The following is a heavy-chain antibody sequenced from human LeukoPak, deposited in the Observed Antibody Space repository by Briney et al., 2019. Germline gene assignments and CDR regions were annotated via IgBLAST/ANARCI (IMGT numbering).Heavy chain of an antibody. CDR2: INSDGSST. V-gene: IGHV3-74*01. J-gene: IGHJ4*02. D-gene: IGHD5-24*01. CDR3: ARVGPRRSYFDC. CDR1: RFTFGSYW. Sequence: GGCLRLSCAASRFTFGSYWMHWVRQAPGKGLVWVSRINSDGSSTSYAYSVKGRFTISRDNAKNTLYLQINSLRAEDTAVYYCARVGPRRSYFDCWAQGTLVTVSS.